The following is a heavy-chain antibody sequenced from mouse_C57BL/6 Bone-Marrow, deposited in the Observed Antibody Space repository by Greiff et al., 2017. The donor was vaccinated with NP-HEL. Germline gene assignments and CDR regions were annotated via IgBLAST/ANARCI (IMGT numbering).Heavy chain of an antibody. Sequence: QVQLQQPEAELVMPGASVKLSCKASGYTFTSYWMHWVKQRPGQGLEWIGEIDPSDSYTNYNQKFKGKSTLTVDKSSSTAYMQLSSLTSEDSAVYYCAIYYSNGFAYWGQGTLVTVSA. CDR3: AIYYSNGFAY. J-gene: IGHJ3*01. CDR1: GYTFTSYW. D-gene: IGHD2-5*01. CDR2: IDPSDSYT. V-gene: IGHV1-69*01.